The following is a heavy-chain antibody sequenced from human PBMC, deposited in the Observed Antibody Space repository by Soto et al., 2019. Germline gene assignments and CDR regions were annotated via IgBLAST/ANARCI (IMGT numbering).Heavy chain of an antibody. Sequence: ASVKVSCKASGCTFTSYGISWVRQAPGQGLEWMGWISAYNGNTNYAQKLQGRVTMTTDTSTSTAYMELRSLRSDDTAVYYCARVEESSSSSGWVGYWGQGTLVNV. V-gene: IGHV1-18*01. CDR3: ARVEESSSSSGWVGY. CDR2: ISAYNGNT. D-gene: IGHD6-6*01. J-gene: IGHJ4*02. CDR1: GCTFTSYG.